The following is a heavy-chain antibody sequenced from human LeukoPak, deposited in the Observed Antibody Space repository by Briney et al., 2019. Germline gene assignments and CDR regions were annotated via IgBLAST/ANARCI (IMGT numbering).Heavy chain of an antibody. Sequence: PGGSLRLSCAASGFTFSSYGMHWVRQAPGKGLEWVTFIRYDGSKKYYADSVKGRFTISRDNSKNTLYLEMSSLRAEDTAVYYCAKDIGSYYDYWGQGILVTVSS. CDR2: IRYDGSKK. D-gene: IGHD3-10*01. CDR1: GFTFSSYG. J-gene: IGHJ4*02. V-gene: IGHV3-30*02. CDR3: AKDIGSYYDY.